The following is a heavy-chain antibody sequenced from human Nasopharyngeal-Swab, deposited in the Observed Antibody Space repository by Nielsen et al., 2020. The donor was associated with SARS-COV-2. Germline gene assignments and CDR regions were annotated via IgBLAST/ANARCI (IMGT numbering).Heavy chain of an antibody. D-gene: IGHD2-15*01. CDR3: ARGHRGRQLLLYYYYYMDV. V-gene: IGHV6-1*01. CDR1: GDSVSSNSAA. Sequence: SETLSLTCAISGDSVSSNSAAWNWIRQSPSRGLEWLGRTYYRSKWYNDYAVSVKSRITINPDTSKNQFSLQLNSVTPEDTAVYYCARGHRGRQLLLYYYYYMDVWGKGTTVTVSS. CDR2: TYYRSKWYN. J-gene: IGHJ6*03.